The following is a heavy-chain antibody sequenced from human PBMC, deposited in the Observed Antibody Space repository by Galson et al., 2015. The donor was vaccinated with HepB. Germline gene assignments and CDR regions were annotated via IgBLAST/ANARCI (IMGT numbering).Heavy chain of an antibody. J-gene: IGHJ4*02. D-gene: IGHD6-19*01. Sequence: CMSLACAASGFTFSSYALHWVRQAPGKGLQWMAIIPYDGSYKYYADSVKGRFTISRDNSKNTLYLQMSSLRAEDTAVYYCAREGMAGTLDYWGQGTLITVSS. V-gene: IGHV3-30-3*01. CDR3: AREGMAGTLDY. CDR1: GFTFSSYA. CDR2: IPYDGSYK.